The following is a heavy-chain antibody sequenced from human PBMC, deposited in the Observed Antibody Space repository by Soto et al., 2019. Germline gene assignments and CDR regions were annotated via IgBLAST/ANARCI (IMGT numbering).Heavy chain of an antibody. CDR1: GGTFSSYS. J-gene: IGHJ4*02. CDR3: ATNRIAAAGIYFDY. D-gene: IGHD6-13*01. V-gene: IGHV1-69*13. CDR2: IIPIFGTA. Sequence: SVNVSCKSSGGTFSSYSISWVRQAPGQGLECMGGIIPIFGTANYAQKFQGRVTITADESTSTAYMELSSLRSEDTAVYYCATNRIAAAGIYFDYWGQGTLVTVSS.